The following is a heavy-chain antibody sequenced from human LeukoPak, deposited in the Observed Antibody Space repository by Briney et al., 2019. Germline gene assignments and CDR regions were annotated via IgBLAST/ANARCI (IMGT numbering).Heavy chain of an antibody. CDR2: ISGSGGST. CDR1: GFTFSSYA. J-gene: IGHJ4*02. CDR3: AKAFGSGSYYNLNPFYFDY. Sequence: GGSLRLSCAASGFTFSSYAMSWVRQAPGKGLEWVSAISGSGGSTYYADSVKGRFTISRDNSKNTLYLQMNSLRAEDTAVYYCAKAFGSGSYYNLNPFYFDYWGQGTLVTVSS. D-gene: IGHD3-10*01. V-gene: IGHV3-23*01.